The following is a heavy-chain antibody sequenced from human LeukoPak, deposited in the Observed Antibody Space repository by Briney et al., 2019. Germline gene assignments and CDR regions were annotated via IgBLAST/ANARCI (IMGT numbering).Heavy chain of an antibody. CDR3: ARDRAPACGGDCYSDAFDI. V-gene: IGHV1-46*01. CDR1: GYTFTSYY. CDR2: INPSGGST. D-gene: IGHD2-21*02. Sequence: GASVKVSYKASGYTFTSYYMHWVRQAPGQGLEWMEIINPSGGSTSYAQKFQGRVTMTRDMSTSTVYMELSSLRSEDTAVYYCARDRAPACGGDCYSDAFDIWGQGTMVTVSS. J-gene: IGHJ3*02.